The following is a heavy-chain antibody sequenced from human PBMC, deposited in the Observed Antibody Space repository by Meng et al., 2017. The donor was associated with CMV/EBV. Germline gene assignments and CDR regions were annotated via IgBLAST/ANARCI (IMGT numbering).Heavy chain of an antibody. CDR1: RFPFSPYT. CDR2: ISSDGSNK. Sequence: GESLKISCAASRFPFSPYTIHWVRQAPGKGLEWVALISSDGSNKDYADSVKGRFTISRDNSKNTLSLQMNSLRTEDTAVYYCARGGGFCSVAGCYGIDYWGQGTVVTVSS. V-gene: IGHV3-30-3*01. J-gene: IGHJ4*02. D-gene: IGHD2-2*01. CDR3: ARGGGFCSVAGCYGIDY.